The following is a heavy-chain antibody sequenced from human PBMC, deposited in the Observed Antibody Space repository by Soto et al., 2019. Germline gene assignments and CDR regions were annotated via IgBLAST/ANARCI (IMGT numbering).Heavy chain of an antibody. CDR1: GFIFSNYA. J-gene: IGHJ4*02. CDR3: ARRMDNSGYFFDF. Sequence: EVQLLESGGGLVQPWGSLRLSCTASGFIFSNYAMAWVRQAPGQELEWVSALSPSGYDRYYTDSVKGRFVISRDNSKNTMYLEMKILRDADTAVYHCARRMDNSGYFFDFWGQGALVTVSS. CDR2: LSPSGYDR. D-gene: IGHD3-10*01. V-gene: IGHV3-23*01.